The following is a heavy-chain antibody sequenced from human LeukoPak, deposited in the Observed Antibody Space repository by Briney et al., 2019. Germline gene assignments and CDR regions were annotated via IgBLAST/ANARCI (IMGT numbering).Heavy chain of an antibody. D-gene: IGHD6-19*01. V-gene: IGHV4-4*02. CDR3: ARGTLYSGWSYYFDY. CDR2: IYHSGST. Sequence: PSGTLSLTCAVSGGSISSSNWWSWVRQPPGKGLEWIGEIYHSGSTNYNPSLKSRVTISVDKPKNQFSLKLSSVTAADTAVYYCARGTLYSGWSYYFDYWGQGSQVTVSS. J-gene: IGHJ4*02. CDR1: GGSISSSNW.